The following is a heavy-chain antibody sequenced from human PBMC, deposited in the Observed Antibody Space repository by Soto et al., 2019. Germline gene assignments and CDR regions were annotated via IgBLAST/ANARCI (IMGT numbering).Heavy chain of an antibody. CDR2: ISSSGSTI. D-gene: IGHD5-18*01. CDR3: ARDLLSWGYRSQNYYYYGMDV. Sequence: EVQLVESGGGLVQPGGSLRLSCAASGFTFSSYEMNWVRQAPGKGLEWVSYISSSGSTIYYADSVKGRSTISRDNAKNSLYLQMNSLRAEDTAVYYCARDLLSWGYRSQNYYYYGMDVWGQGTTVTVSS. J-gene: IGHJ6*02. CDR1: GFTFSSYE. V-gene: IGHV3-48*03.